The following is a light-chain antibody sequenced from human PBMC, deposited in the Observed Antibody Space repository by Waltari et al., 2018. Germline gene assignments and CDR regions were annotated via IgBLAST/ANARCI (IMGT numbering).Light chain of an antibody. Sequence: DVVMTQSPLSLPVIFGQSASISCRSSQSLVHSDGTTYLNWFQQRPGQSPRRLIYKVSNRDSGVPDRFSASGSGTDFTLKISRVEAEDVGVYYCMQGTHWPRTFGQGTKLEI. V-gene: IGKV2-30*02. J-gene: IGKJ2*01. CDR2: KVS. CDR1: QSLVHSDGTTY. CDR3: MQGTHWPRT.